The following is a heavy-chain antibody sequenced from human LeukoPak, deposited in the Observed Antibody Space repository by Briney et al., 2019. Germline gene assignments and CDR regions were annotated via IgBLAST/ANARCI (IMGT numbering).Heavy chain of an antibody. Sequence: PGGSLRLSCAASGFTFSNYNMNWVRQAPGKGLEWVSYISSSGNTIYYADSVNGRFRISRDNAKSSLDLEMNSLRAENTAVYYCARAMSTFGGVRNYFDSWGQGTLVTVSS. CDR1: GFTFSNYN. V-gene: IGHV3-48*04. D-gene: IGHD3-16*01. CDR3: ARAMSTFGGVRNYFDS. CDR2: ISSSGNTI. J-gene: IGHJ4*02.